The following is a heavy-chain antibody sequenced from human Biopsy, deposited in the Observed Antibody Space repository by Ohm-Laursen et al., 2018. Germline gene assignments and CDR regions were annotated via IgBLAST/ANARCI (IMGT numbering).Heavy chain of an antibody. Sequence: SQTLSLTCPVSGVSINGGRYYWNWIRHHPGKGLEWIGNIFYSANTCYNPSLKSRVTISVDTSKNQFSLKLSSVTAADTAVYYCARLGSGDYFPTFFDFWGQGALVTVSS. CDR1: GVSINGGRYY. CDR3: ARLGSGDYFPTFFDF. V-gene: IGHV4-31*03. J-gene: IGHJ4*02. D-gene: IGHD5-12*01. CDR2: IFYSANT.